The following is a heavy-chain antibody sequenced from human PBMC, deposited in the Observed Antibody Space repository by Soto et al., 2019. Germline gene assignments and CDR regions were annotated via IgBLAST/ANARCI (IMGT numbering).Heavy chain of an antibody. CDR1: GGTFSSYA. CDR2: IIPIFGTA. J-gene: IGHJ4*02. Sequence: GASVKVSCKASGGTFSSYAIGWVRQAPGQGLEWMGGIIPIFGTANYEQKFQGRVTITADESTSTAYMELSSLRSEDTAVYYCASEAAAGKYYFDYWGQGTLVTVSS. CDR3: ASEAAAGKYYFDY. D-gene: IGHD6-13*01. V-gene: IGHV1-69*13.